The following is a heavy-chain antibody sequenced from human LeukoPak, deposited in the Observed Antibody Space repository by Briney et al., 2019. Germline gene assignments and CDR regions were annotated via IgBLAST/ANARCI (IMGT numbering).Heavy chain of an antibody. CDR1: GFTFSSYS. Sequence: GGSVRLSCVASGFTFSSYSMNWVRQAPGKGLEWVSSISSSSSYIYYADSVKGRFTISRDNAKNSLYLQMNSLRAEDTAVYYCASIIRYYYDSSGFPSGWGQGTLVTVSS. CDR3: ASIIRYYYDSSGFPSG. CDR2: ISSSSSYI. D-gene: IGHD3-22*01. J-gene: IGHJ4*02. V-gene: IGHV3-21*01.